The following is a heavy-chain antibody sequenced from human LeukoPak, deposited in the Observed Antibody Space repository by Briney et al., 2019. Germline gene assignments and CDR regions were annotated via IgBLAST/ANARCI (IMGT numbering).Heavy chain of an antibody. V-gene: IGHV1-2*02. Sequence: GASVKVSCKASGYTFTGYYMHWVRQAPGQGLEWMGWINPNSGGTNYAQKFQGRVTMTRDTSVSTAYMELSRLRSDDTAVYYCARTYYYDSSPRDWGKGTTVTVSS. J-gene: IGHJ6*04. CDR1: GYTFTGYY. CDR3: ARTYYYDSSPRD. D-gene: IGHD3-22*01. CDR2: INPNSGGT.